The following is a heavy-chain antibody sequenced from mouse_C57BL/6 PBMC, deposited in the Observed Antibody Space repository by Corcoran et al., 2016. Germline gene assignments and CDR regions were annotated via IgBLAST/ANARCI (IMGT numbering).Heavy chain of an antibody. CDR2: IYPGDGDT. J-gene: IGHJ2*01. CDR3: ARDILLRFDY. V-gene: IGHV1-80*01. D-gene: IGHD1-1*01. Sequence: QVQLQQSGAELVKTGASVKISCKASGYAFSSYWMNWVKQRPGKGLEWIGQIYPGDGDTNYNGKFKGKATLTTDKSSSTAYMQLSSLTSEDSAVYFWARDILLRFDYWGQGTTLTVSS. CDR1: GYAFSSYW.